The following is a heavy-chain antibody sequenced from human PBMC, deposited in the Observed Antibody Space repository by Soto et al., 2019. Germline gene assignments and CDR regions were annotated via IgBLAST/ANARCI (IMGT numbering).Heavy chain of an antibody. Sequence: SETLSLTCAVSGGSISSSNWWSWVRQPPGKGLEWIGEIYHSGSTNYNPSLKSRVTISVDKSKNQFSLKLSSVTAADTAVYYCASRGIAAAGSSYYYYYGMDVWGQGTTVT. CDR1: GGSISSSNW. D-gene: IGHD6-13*01. CDR3: ASRGIAAAGSSYYYYYGMDV. J-gene: IGHJ6*02. V-gene: IGHV4-4*02. CDR2: IYHSGST.